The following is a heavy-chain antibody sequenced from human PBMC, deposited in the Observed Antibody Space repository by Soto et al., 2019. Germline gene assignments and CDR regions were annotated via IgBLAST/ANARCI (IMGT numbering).Heavy chain of an antibody. D-gene: IGHD6-25*01. CDR2: IIPIFGTA. CDR3: ARRLVGSQRSNGLNY. CDR1: GGTFSTKA. V-gene: IGHV1-69*06. Sequence: QVQLVQSGAEVKKPGSSGKSSCKPSGGTFSTKATTWGRQPLEQGFEWMGGIIPIFGTANYAQKFQGRVTITADKSTSTAYMELSSLRSEDTAVYYCARRLVGSQRSNGLNYWGQGTLVTVSS. J-gene: IGHJ4*02.